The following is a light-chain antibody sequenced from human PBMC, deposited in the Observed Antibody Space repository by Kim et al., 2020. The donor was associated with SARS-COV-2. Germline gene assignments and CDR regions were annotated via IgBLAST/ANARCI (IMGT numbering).Light chain of an antibody. Sequence: EIVMTQSPATLSVSPGERATLSCRASQSVSSNLAWYQQKPGQAPRLLIYGASTRATGIPARFSGSGSGTEFTLTISSLQSEDFAVYYWQQYKNWPRTFGRGTKVEIK. CDR1: QSVSSN. V-gene: IGKV3-15*01. CDR2: GAS. CDR3: QQYKNWPRT. J-gene: IGKJ4*02.